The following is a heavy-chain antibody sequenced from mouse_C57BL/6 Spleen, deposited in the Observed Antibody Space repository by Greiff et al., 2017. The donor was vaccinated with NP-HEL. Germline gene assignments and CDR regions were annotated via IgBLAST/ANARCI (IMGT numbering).Heavy chain of an antibody. V-gene: IGHV1-42*01. D-gene: IGHD1-1*01. J-gene: IGHJ3*01. CDR1: GYSFTGYY. CDR2: INPSTGGT. CDR3: ARSPDYYGSSYKFAY. Sequence: EVQLQQSGPELVKPGASVKISCKASGYSFTGYYMNWVKQSPEKSLEWIGEINPSTGGTTYNQKFKAKATLTVDKSSSTAYMQLKSLTSEDSAVYYCARSPDYYGSSYKFAYWGQGTLVTVS.